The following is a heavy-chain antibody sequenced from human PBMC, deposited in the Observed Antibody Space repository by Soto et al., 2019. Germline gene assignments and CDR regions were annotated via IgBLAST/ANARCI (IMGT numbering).Heavy chain of an antibody. Sequence: GGSLRLSCAASGFTFSTYSMNWVRQAPGKGLEWVSYISSSGSIIYYADSVKGRFTSSRDNARNSLYLQMNSLRAEDTAVYYCARHDPDHWGPGTLVTVSS. CDR1: GFTFSTYS. V-gene: IGHV3-48*01. CDR2: ISSSGSII. D-gene: IGHD1-1*01. J-gene: IGHJ4*02. CDR3: ARHDPDH.